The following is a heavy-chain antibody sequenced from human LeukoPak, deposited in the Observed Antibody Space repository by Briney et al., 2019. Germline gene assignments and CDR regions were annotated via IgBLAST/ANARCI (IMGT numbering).Heavy chain of an antibody. V-gene: IGHV3-30*02. CDR2: IRYDGSNK. J-gene: IGHJ1*01. Sequence: PGGSLRLSCAASGFTFSSYGMHWVRQAPGKGLEWAAFIRYDGSNKYYADSVKGRFTISRDNSKNTLYLQMNSLRAEDTAVYYCAKGLGIAARPGGEYFQHWGQGTLVTVSS. CDR3: AKGLGIAARPGGEYFQH. CDR1: GFTFSSYG. D-gene: IGHD6-6*01.